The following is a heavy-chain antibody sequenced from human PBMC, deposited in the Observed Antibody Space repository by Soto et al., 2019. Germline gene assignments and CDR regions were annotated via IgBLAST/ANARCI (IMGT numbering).Heavy chain of an antibody. CDR2: INPNTGNP. J-gene: IGHJ4*02. CDR3: ARDSASASFDC. CDR1: GYNFNSHS. V-gene: IGHV7-4-1*01. D-gene: IGHD1-26*01. Sequence: QVQLVQSGSESMQPGASVKVSCKGSGYNFNSHSINWLRQAPGQGLEWMGWINPNTGNPTYEQGFTGRFVFSVDTYLSTVYLKTFSLNADDSGVYYCARDSASASFDCWRQGPLVTVPS.